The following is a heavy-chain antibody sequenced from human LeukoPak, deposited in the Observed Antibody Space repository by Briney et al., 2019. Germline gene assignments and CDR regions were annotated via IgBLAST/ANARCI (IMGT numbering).Heavy chain of an antibody. CDR3: ARDCSGGSCYSVGY. D-gene: IGHD2-15*01. Sequence: AETLSLTCAVYGGSFSGYYWSWIRQPPGKGLEWIGEINHSGSTNYNPSLKSRVTISVDTSKNQFSLKLSSVTAADTAVYYCARDCSGGSCYSVGYGGQGTLVTVYS. CDR1: GGSFSGYY. J-gene: IGHJ4*02. CDR2: INHSGST. V-gene: IGHV4-34*01.